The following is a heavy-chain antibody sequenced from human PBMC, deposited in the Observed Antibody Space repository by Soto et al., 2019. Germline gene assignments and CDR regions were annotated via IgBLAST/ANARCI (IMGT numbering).Heavy chain of an antibody. V-gene: IGHV1-18*01. J-gene: IGHJ4*02. CDR2: ISAYNGNT. CDR1: GYTFSNYA. D-gene: IGHD3-10*01. Sequence: QVQLVQSGAEVRKPGASVKVSCKASGYTFSNYAINWVRQAPGQGLEWMGWISAYNGNTNYAQKLQGRVTMTTDTSTSTPYMELMSLSSDDTAVYYCASGFHFSGTYLYYFDYWGQGTLVPVSS. CDR3: ASGFHFSGTYLYYFDY.